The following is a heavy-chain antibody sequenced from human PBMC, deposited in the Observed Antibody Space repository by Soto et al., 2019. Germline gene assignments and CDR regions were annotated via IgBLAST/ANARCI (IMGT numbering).Heavy chain of an antibody. D-gene: IGHD5-12*01. CDR2: INPSGDST. CDR3: ARVGSQMIVAATDYFDY. J-gene: IGHJ4*02. V-gene: IGHV1-46*01. Sequence: GASVKVSCKASGYTFSSYYMHWLRQAPGQGLEWVGVINPSGDSTNYAQKFQGRVTMTRDTSTSTVYLEVTSLRSEDTAVYYCARVGSQMIVAATDYFDYWGQGTLVTVSS. CDR1: GYTFSSYY.